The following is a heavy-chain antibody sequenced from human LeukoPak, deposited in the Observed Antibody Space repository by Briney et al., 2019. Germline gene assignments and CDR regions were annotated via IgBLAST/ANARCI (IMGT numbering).Heavy chain of an antibody. Sequence: SETLSLTCAVYGGSFSGYYWSWTRQPPGKGLEWIGEINHSGSTNYNPSLKSRVTISVDTSKNQFSLKLSSVTAADTAVYYCARVASTGYCSGGSCPSRIDYWGQGTLVTVSS. V-gene: IGHV4-34*01. CDR2: INHSGST. J-gene: IGHJ4*02. CDR1: GGSFSGYY. CDR3: ARVASTGYCSGGSCPSRIDY. D-gene: IGHD2-15*01.